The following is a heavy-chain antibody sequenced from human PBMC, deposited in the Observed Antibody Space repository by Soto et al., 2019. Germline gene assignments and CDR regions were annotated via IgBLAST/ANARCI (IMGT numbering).Heavy chain of an antibody. CDR2: VYHSGTT. CDR3: ARVDRSGWTPKFFGL. CDR1: GYSVSSGYY. V-gene: IGHV4-38-2*01. J-gene: IGHJ4*02. D-gene: IGHD6-19*01. Sequence: PSETLSLTCAVSGYSVSSGYYWGWIRQPPGKGLEWIGTVYHSGTTFSNPSLKSRLSISIDTSQHRFSLELTSVTAADTALYYCARVDRSGWTPKFFGLWGQGSLVTV.